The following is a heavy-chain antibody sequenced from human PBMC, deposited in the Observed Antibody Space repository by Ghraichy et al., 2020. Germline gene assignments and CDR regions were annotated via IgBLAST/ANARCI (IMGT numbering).Heavy chain of an antibody. J-gene: IGHJ4*02. D-gene: IGHD3-16*01. CDR1: GFTFSNYA. V-gene: IGHV3-23*01. Sequence: GGSLRLTCTASGFTFSNYAMNWVRQAPGKGLEWVSGISSTGAGTYYADSVEGRFTISRDNSKNTLLLQMSSLRAEDKAIYYCARDESEFMINLFDYWGQGPLVTVSS. CDR2: ISSTGAGT. CDR3: ARDESEFMINLFDY.